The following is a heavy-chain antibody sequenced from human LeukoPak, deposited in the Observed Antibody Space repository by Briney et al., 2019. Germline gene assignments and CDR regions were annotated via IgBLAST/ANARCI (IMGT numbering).Heavy chain of an antibody. CDR1: GYTLTELS. CDR2: ISAYNGNT. CDR3: ARDPLGYCSGGTCYSTGYFDY. J-gene: IGHJ4*02. Sequence: ASVKVSCKVSGYTLTELSMHWVRQAPGKGLEWMGWISAYNGNTHYAQKLQGRVTMTTDTSTSTVYMELRSLRSDDTAVYYCARDPLGYCSGGTCYSTGYFDYWGQGTLVTVSS. V-gene: IGHV1-18*01. D-gene: IGHD2-15*01.